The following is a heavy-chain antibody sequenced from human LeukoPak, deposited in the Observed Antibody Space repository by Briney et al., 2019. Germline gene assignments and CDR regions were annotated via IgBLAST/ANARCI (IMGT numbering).Heavy chain of an antibody. D-gene: IGHD6-19*01. Sequence: GGSLRLSCAASGLTFSSYAMSWVRQAPGKGLEWVSAISGSGGSTYYADSVKGRFTISRDNSKNTLYLQMNSLRAEDTAVYYCAKDLAVAGPGDGMDVWDQGTTVTVSS. V-gene: IGHV3-23*01. CDR3: AKDLAVAGPGDGMDV. CDR2: ISGSGGST. J-gene: IGHJ6*02. CDR1: GLTFSSYA.